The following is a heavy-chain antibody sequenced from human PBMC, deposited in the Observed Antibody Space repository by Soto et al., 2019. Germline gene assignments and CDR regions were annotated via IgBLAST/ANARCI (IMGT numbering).Heavy chain of an antibody. Sequence: GGSLRLSCAASGFTFSSYGMHWVRQAPGKGLEWVAVISYDGSNKYYADSVKGRFTISRDNSKNTLYLQMNSLRAEDTAVYYCATDWDSSSWFLDYYYYGMDVWGQGTTVTVSS. CDR2: ISYDGSNK. CDR3: ATDWDSSSWFLDYYYYGMDV. D-gene: IGHD6-13*01. CDR1: GFTFSSYG. J-gene: IGHJ6*02. V-gene: IGHV3-30*03.